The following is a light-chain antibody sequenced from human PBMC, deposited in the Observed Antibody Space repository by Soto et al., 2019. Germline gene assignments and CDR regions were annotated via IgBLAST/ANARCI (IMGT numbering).Light chain of an antibody. CDR1: QSISSW. CDR3: QQYNSYWT. Sequence: DIQMTQSPSTLSASVGDRVTITCRASQSISSWLAWYQQKPGKAPKLLIYKASSLESGVPSRFSGSGSGTEFTLTISSLQPDDFATYYCQQYNSYWTFGQATKVDI. V-gene: IGKV1-5*03. CDR2: KAS. J-gene: IGKJ1*01.